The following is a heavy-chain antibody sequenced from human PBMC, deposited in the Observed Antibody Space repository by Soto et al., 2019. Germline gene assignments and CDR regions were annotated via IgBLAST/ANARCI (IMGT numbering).Heavy chain of an antibody. Sequence: SETLSLTCDVSCASISSPQWWSWFRQSPGKGLEWIGEIYQSGNTNYNPSLKNRVTISGDHSKDQISLKLTSVTAADTAVYYCVKNAQYALESWGQGPLVTV. CDR2: IYQSGNT. CDR3: VKNAQYALES. CDR1: CASISSPQW. J-gene: IGHJ4*02. V-gene: IGHV4-4*02. D-gene: IGHD2-2*01.